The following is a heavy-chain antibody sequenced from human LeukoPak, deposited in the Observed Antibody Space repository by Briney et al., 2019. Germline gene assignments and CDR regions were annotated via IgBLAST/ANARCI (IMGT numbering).Heavy chain of an antibody. J-gene: IGHJ4*02. Sequence: PSETLSLTCTVSGGSISSYHWSWIRQPPGKGLEWIGYIYYSGSTNYNPSLKSRVTISVDTSKNQFSLKLSSVTAADTAVYYCARDTVGADYWGQGTLVTVSS. CDR3: ARDTVGADY. D-gene: IGHD1-26*01. CDR2: IYYSGST. V-gene: IGHV4-59*01. CDR1: GGSISSYH.